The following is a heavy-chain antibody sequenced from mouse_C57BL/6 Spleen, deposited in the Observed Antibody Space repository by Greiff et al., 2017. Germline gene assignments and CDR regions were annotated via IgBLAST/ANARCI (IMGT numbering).Heavy chain of an antibody. Sequence: QVQLQQSGAELMKPGASVKLSCKATGYTFTGYWIEWVKQRPGHGLEWIGEILPGSGSTNYNEKFKGKATLTADTSSNTAYMQLSSLTTEDSAIYYCANGAYDFDVGSWFAYWGQGTLVTVSA. D-gene: IGHD2-4*01. CDR2: ILPGSGST. CDR1: GYTFTGYW. V-gene: IGHV1-9*01. CDR3: ANGAYDFDVGSWFAY. J-gene: IGHJ3*01.